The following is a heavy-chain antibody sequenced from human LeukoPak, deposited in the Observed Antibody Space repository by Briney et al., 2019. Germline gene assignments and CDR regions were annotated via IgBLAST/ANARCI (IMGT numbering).Heavy chain of an antibody. D-gene: IGHD2-2*01. CDR3: VKSCSSTSCYYRPLDY. CDR1: GFTFSSYA. J-gene: IGHJ4*02. CDR2: ISSNGGST. Sequence: GGSLRLSCSASGFTFSSYAMHWVRQAPGKGLEYVSAISSNGGSTYYADSVKGRFTISRDNSKNTLYLQMSSLGAEDTAVYYCVKSCSSTSCYYRPLDYWGQGTLVTVSS. V-gene: IGHV3-64D*06.